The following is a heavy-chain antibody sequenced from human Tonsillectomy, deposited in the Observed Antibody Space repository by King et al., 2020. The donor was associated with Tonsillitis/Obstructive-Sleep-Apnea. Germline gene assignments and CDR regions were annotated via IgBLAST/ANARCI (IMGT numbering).Heavy chain of an antibody. J-gene: IGHJ4*02. CDR1: GFTLSRYW. CDR3: AREYCSGGSCYRIFDC. D-gene: IGHD2-15*01. Sequence: VQLVESGGGVVQPGGSLRLSCVASGFTLSRYWMSWVRQAPGKGLEWVANIKQHGSEKYYVDSVKGRFTISRDNAKNSLYLHMNSLRAEDTAVYFCAREYCSGGSCYRIFDCWGQGTLVTVSS. V-gene: IGHV3-7*04. CDR2: IKQHGSEK.